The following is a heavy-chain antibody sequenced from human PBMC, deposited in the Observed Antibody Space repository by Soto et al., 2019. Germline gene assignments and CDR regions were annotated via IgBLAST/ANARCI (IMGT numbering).Heavy chain of an antibody. CDR1: GFTFSSYW. CDR2: INSDGSST. J-gene: IGHJ5*02. D-gene: IGHD6-13*01. V-gene: IGHV3-74*01. Sequence: GGSLRLSCAASGFTFSSYWMHWVRQAPGKGLVWVSRINSDGSSTSYADSVKGRFTISRDNAKNTLYLQMNSLRAEDTAVYYCARVRIAAAGDRFDPWGQGTLVTVSS. CDR3: ARVRIAAAGDRFDP.